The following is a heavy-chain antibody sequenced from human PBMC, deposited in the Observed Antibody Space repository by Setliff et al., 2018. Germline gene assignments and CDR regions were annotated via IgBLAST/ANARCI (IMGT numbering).Heavy chain of an antibody. CDR2: IYYRRST. Sequence: LSLTCTLPGGSISCGGYYWSWIRQHPGKGLEWIGYIYYRRSTYYNPSLKSRVTISVDTSKNLFSLKLSSVTAADTAVYYCARELYYYGSGSWTFDHWGQGTLVTVSS. J-gene: IGHJ5*02. CDR1: GGSISCGGYY. CDR3: ARELYYYGSGSWTFDH. D-gene: IGHD3-10*01. V-gene: IGHV4-31*03.